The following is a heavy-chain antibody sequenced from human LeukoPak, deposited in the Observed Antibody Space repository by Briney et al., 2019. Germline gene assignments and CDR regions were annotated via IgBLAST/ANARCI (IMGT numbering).Heavy chain of an antibody. CDR1: GFTFDEYA. J-gene: IGHJ6*03. CDR2: ISWNSGSI. Sequence: GGSLRLSCAASGFTFDEYAMHWVRQAPGKGLEWVSGISWNSGSIGYADSVKGRFTISRDNAKNSLYLQMNSLRAEDTALYYCAKGRTGYMDVWGKGTTVTVSS. D-gene: IGHD3/OR15-3a*01. CDR3: AKGRTGYMDV. V-gene: IGHV3-9*01.